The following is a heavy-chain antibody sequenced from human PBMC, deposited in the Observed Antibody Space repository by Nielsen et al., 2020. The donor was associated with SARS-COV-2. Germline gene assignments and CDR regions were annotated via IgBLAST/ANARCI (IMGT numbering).Heavy chain of an antibody. V-gene: IGHV3-30*18. CDR2: ISYDGSNK. D-gene: IGHD3-10*01. J-gene: IGHJ6*02. Sequence: VRQAPGKGLEWVAVISYDGSNKYYADSVKGRFTISRDNPKNTLYLQMNSLRAEDTAVYYCAKAITMVRGVIPYYYYGMDVWGQGTTVTRLL. CDR3: AKAITMVRGVIPYYYYGMDV.